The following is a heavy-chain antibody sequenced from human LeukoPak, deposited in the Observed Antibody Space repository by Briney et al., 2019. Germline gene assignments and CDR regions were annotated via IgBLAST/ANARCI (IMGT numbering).Heavy chain of an antibody. CDR2: IYHSGST. J-gene: IGHJ4*02. Sequence: KSSETLSLTCAVSGGSINSGGYSWSWIRQPPGKGLEWIGYIYHSGSTYYNPSLKSRVTISVDRSKNQFSLKLSSVTAADTAVYYCAREHLYDSSGYFDYWGQGTLVTVSS. V-gene: IGHV4-30-2*01. CDR3: AREHLYDSSGYFDY. CDR1: GGSINSGGYS. D-gene: IGHD3-22*01.